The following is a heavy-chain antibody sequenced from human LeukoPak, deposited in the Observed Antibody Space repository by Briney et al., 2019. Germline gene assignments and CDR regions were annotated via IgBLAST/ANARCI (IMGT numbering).Heavy chain of an antibody. D-gene: IGHD3-22*01. CDR2: MNPNSGYT. V-gene: IGHV1-8*01. J-gene: IGHJ4*02. CDR1: GYTFSSHD. CDR3: ARGGSSYNDEHEEFDY. Sequence: ASVKVSCKASGYTFSSHDINWVRQATGQGLEWMGWMNPNSGYTGYGQKFQGRVTMTRDTSTSTAYMELSSLRSEDTAEYYCARGGSSYNDEHEEFDYWGQGTVVTLSS.